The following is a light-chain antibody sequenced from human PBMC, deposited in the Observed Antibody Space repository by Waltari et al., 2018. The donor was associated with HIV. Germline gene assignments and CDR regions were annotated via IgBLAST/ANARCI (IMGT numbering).Light chain of an antibody. J-gene: IGKJ2*01. CDR3: MQALQTPYT. Sequence: IVMTQSPLSLPVPPGEPASISFSSSQSLLHGDGYIYLDWYLQRPGQSRQLLVYLGSSRASGVPDRFSGSGSGTDFTLEISRVEAEDVGVYYCMQALQTPYTFGQGTKLEIK. V-gene: IGKV2-28*01. CDR2: LGS. CDR1: QSLLHGDGYIY.